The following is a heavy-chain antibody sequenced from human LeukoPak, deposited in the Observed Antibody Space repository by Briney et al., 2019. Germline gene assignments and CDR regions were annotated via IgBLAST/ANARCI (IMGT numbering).Heavy chain of an antibody. CDR1: GGSFGGYY. Sequence: SETLSLTCAVYGGSFGGYYWSWIRQPPGKGLEWIGEINHSGSTNYNPSLKSRVTISVDTSKNQFSLKLSSVTAADTAVYYCARGMNSYGPFDYWGQGTLVTVSS. J-gene: IGHJ4*02. CDR3: ARGMNSYGPFDY. D-gene: IGHD5-18*01. V-gene: IGHV4-34*01. CDR2: INHSGST.